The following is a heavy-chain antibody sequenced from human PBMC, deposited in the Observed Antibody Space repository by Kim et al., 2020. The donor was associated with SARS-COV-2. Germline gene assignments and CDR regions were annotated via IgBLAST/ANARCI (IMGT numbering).Heavy chain of an antibody. V-gene: IGHV4-4*07. Sequence: NPSRNSLVTMSVDTSKNQFSLKLSSVTAADTAVYYCARVRAGYSSTWYDFWGQGALVTVSS. D-gene: IGHD6-13*01. CDR3: ARVRAGYSSTWYDF. J-gene: IGHJ5*01.